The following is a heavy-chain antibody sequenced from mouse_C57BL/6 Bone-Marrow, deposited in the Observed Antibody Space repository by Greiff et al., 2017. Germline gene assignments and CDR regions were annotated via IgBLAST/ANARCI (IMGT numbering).Heavy chain of an antibody. D-gene: IGHD1-2*01. Sequence: VQLKESGGGLVKPGGSLKLSCAASGFTFSSYAMSWVRQTPEKRLEWVATISDGGSYTYYPDNVKGRFTISRDNAKNNLYLQMSHLKSEDTAMYYCAYYGFFAYWGQGTLVTVSA. V-gene: IGHV5-4*01. CDR2: ISDGGSYT. CDR3: AYYGFFAY. CDR1: GFTFSSYA. J-gene: IGHJ3*01.